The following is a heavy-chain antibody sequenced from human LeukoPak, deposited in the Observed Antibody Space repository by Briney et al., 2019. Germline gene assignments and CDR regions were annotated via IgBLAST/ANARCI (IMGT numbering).Heavy chain of an antibody. Sequence: SETLSLTCTVSGGFMSGYYWSWIRQSPEKGLEWIGYIYYSAYTNYNPSLKSRVTISLDTSTNQFSLKLNSVTAADTAVYFCARRHLRFGELGDWFDPWGQGTLVTVSS. CDR2: IYYSAYT. D-gene: IGHD3-10*01. J-gene: IGHJ5*02. V-gene: IGHV4-59*01. CDR1: GGFMSGYY. CDR3: ARRHLRFGELGDWFDP.